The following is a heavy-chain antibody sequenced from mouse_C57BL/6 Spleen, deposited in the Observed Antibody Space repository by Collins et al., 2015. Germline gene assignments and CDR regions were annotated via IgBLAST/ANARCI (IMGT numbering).Heavy chain of an antibody. V-gene: IGHV1-80*01. CDR2: IYPGDGDT. Sequence: QVRLQQVWGCTGEAWGLSEDFLQTSGYAFTNYWMNWVKQRPGKGLEWIGQIYPGDGDTNYNGKFKGKATLTADKSSSTAYMQLSSLTSEDSAVYFCARGAYWGQGTLVTVSA. J-gene: IGHJ3*01. CDR1: GYAFTNYW. CDR3: ARGAY.